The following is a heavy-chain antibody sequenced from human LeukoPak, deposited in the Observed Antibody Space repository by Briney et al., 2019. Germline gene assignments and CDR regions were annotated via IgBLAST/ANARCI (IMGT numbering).Heavy chain of an antibody. Sequence: TSETLSLTCTVSGVSISSYYWSWIRQPPGKGLEWIGYIYYSGSTNYNPSLKSRVTISVDASKNQFSLKLSSVTAADTAVYYCARATDGSYSSSWYMADYWGQGTLVTVSS. J-gene: IGHJ4*02. V-gene: IGHV4-59*01. CDR3: ARATDGSYSSSWYMADY. D-gene: IGHD6-13*01. CDR1: GVSISSYY. CDR2: IYYSGST.